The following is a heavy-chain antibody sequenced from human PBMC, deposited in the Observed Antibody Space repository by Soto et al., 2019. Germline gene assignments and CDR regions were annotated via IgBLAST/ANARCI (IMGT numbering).Heavy chain of an antibody. J-gene: IGHJ6*02. Sequence: ASVKVSCKASGYTFTSYYMHWVRQAPGQGLEWMGAINPSGGTTDYAQKSQGRVTMTTDTSTSTVYMELSSLRSEDTAVYYCARDRGRAAAGEYHYYGMDVWGQGTTVTVSS. CDR2: INPSGGTT. V-gene: IGHV1-46*01. CDR3: ARDRGRAAAGEYHYYGMDV. CDR1: GYTFTSYY. D-gene: IGHD6-13*01.